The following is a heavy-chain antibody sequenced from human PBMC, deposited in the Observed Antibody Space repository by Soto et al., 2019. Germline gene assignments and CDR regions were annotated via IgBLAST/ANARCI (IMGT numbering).Heavy chain of an antibody. CDR1: GFTFSNYA. D-gene: IGHD1-26*01. J-gene: IGHJ5*02. V-gene: IGHV3-23*01. CDR2: ISGSGGMK. CDR3: AKEGGP. Sequence: EVQLLESGGGWIQPGGSLRLSCAASGFTFSNYAMTWVRQAPGKGLEWVSGISGSGGMKYYAHSVKGHFTISRDNSKNTLYLQMNSLRAEDTAVYYCAKEGGPWGQGTLVTVSS.